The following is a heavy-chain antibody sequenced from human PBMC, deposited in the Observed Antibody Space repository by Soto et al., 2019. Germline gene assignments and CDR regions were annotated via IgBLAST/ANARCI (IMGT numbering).Heavy chain of an antibody. CDR1: GGSITRGDYY. Sequence: QVQLQESGPGLVKPSQTLSLTCTVSGGSITRGDYYLSWIRQPPAKGLEWIGYIYYSVSTYYTPSLKSRVTISVDTSNNQFSLKLISVTGADTAVYYCARAPADYYGMDVWGQGTTVTVSS. V-gene: IGHV4-30-4*01. CDR2: IYYSVST. CDR3: ARAPADYYGMDV. J-gene: IGHJ6*02.